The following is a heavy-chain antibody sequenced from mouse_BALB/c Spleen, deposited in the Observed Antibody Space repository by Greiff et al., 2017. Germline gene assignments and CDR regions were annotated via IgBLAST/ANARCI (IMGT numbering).Heavy chain of an antibody. D-gene: IGHD1-1*01. V-gene: IGHV2-9*02. CDR2: IWAGGST. CDR3: ARDYGSSYWFAY. J-gene: IGHJ3*01. CDR1: GFSLTSFG. Sequence: VMLVESGPGLVAPSQSLSITCTVSGFSLTSFGVHGVRQPPGKGLEWLGVIWAGGSTNYNSALMSRLSISKDNSKSQVFLKMNSLQTDDTAMYYCARDYGSSYWFAYWGQGTLVTVSA.